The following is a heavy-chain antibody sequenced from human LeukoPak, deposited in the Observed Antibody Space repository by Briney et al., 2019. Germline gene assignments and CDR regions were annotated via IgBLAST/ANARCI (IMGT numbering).Heavy chain of an antibody. V-gene: IGHV3-30*02. CDR3: ATKAIPTRVARYFDY. CDR1: GFMFSNYG. Sequence: GGSLRLSCVASGFMFSNYGIHWVRQAPGKGLEWMAFTQYDGSKMYYADSVKGRFTISRDNSKNTLYLQMDSLRAEDTAVYSCATKAIPTRVARYFDYWGQGTLVIVSS. J-gene: IGHJ4*02. D-gene: IGHD1-1*01. CDR2: TQYDGSKM.